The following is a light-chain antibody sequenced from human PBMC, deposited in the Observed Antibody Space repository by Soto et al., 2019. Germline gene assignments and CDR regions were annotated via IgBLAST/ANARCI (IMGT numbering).Light chain of an antibody. J-gene: IGKJ1*01. CDR2: LTS. CDR3: HPRQSWPRT. Sequence: EIVLTQSPATLSSFLGDRVTLSCRASQAVNTRLAWYQHRPGQAPRLLIDLTSNRAAGVPARFSGSGSGTDFTLPISDVEPEDFAVDYCHPRQSWPRTFGQGT. CDR1: QAVNTR. V-gene: IGKV3-11*01.